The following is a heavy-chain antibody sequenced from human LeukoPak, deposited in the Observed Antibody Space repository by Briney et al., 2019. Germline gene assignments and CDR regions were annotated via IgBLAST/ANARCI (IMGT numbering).Heavy chain of an antibody. CDR1: GFTFSSYG. V-gene: IGHV3-30*03. Sequence: GGSLRLSCAASGFTFSSYGMHWVRQAPGKGLEWVAVISYDGSNKYYADSVKGRFTISRDNSKNTLYLQMNSLRAEDTAVYFCARKSLWFKYYDCWGQGMLVTVSS. J-gene: IGHJ4*02. CDR2: ISYDGSNK. CDR3: ARKSLWFKYYDC. D-gene: IGHD3-10*01.